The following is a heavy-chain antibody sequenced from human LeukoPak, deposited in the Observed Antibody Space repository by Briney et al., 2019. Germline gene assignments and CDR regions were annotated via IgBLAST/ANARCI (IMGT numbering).Heavy chain of an antibody. CDR2: IRYDGSNK. J-gene: IGHJ4*02. Sequence: PGGSLRLSCAASGFTFSNYGMHWVRQAPGKGLEWVAFIRYDGSNKYYADSVKGRFTISRDNSKNTLYLQMNSLRAEDTAMYYCTKGLQRSLDYWGQGTLVTVSS. V-gene: IGHV3-30*02. CDR3: TKGLQRSLDY. D-gene: IGHD6-25*01. CDR1: GFTFSNYG.